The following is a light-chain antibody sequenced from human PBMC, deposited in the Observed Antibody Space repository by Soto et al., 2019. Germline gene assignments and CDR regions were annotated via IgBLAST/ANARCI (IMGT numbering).Light chain of an antibody. CDR2: GVK. CDR1: GRDIGAYDY. Sequence: QSVLTQPASVSGSPGQSITISCTGSGRDIGAYDYVSWYQQHPGKAPKLLIYGVKNRPSGVPYRFSASKSAFTASLTISGLQAEDEAHYYCSSYTTSYFYVFGPGTKVTVL. CDR3: SSYTTSYFYV. J-gene: IGLJ1*01. V-gene: IGLV2-14*01.